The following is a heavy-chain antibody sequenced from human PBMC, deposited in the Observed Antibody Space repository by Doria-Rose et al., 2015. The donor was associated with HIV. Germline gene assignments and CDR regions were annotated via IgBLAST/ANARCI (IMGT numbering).Heavy chain of an antibody. CDR2: IFSDYVR. V-gene: IGHV2-26*01. D-gene: IGHD6-13*01. CDR3: ARIKSSRWYHKYYFDF. Sequence: ESGPVLVKPTETLTLTCTVSGVSLSSPGMGVSWIRQPPGKALEWLANIFSDYVRFYKTSLESRLTISRGTSKSQVVLTMTDMDPVDTATYYCARIKSSRWYHKYYFDFWGQGTLVIVSA. J-gene: IGHJ4*02. CDR1: GVSLSSPGMG.